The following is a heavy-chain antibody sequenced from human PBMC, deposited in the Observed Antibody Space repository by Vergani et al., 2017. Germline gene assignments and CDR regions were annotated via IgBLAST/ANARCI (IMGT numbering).Heavy chain of an antibody. Sequence: EVQLVESGGGLVKPGGSLRLSCAASGFTFSTYSMDWVRQAPGKGLEWLASISSSSSYVFYRDSVEGRFTITRDNAKKSVYLQMNSLRAEDTAMYFCARGLWDCTHIRCSPPSYWGQGTQVTVSS. CDR1: GFTFSTYS. J-gene: IGHJ4*02. CDR2: ISSSSSYV. CDR3: ARGLWDCTHIRCSPPSY. V-gene: IGHV3-21*02. D-gene: IGHD2-8*01.